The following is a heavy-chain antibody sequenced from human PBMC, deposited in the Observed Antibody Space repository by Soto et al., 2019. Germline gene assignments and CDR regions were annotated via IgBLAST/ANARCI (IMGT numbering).Heavy chain of an antibody. Sequence: GESLKISCEASGFIFTNFWMHWVRQVPGKGLVWVSRIDTSGSSTSYADSVKGRFTISRDSAKNTVSLQMNSLRAEDTGVYYCAKDSWYFDLWSQGSLVTVSS. V-gene: IGHV3-74*01. CDR1: GFIFTNFW. CDR3: AKDSWYFDL. D-gene: IGHD6-13*01. CDR2: IDTSGSST. J-gene: IGHJ4*02.